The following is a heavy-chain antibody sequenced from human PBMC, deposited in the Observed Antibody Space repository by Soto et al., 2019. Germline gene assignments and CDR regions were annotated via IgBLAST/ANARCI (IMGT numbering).Heavy chain of an antibody. J-gene: IGHJ2*01. CDR1: GGSISSSNW. Sequence: QVQLQESGPGLVKPSGTLSLTCAVSGGSISSSNWWSWVRRPPGKGLEWIGEMYHSGSTNYNPSLESRVTISVDNSKNQFSLKLNSVTAADTAVYYCARDGDYYDSSSYAPAHWYFDLWGRGTLVTVSS. D-gene: IGHD3-22*01. V-gene: IGHV4-4*02. CDR3: ARDGDYYDSSSYAPAHWYFDL. CDR2: MYHSGST.